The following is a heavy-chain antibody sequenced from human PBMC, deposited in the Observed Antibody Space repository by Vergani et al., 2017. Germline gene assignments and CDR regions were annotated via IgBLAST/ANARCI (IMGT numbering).Heavy chain of an antibody. J-gene: IGHJ5*02. CDR1: GGSFSGYY. CDR3: ASHTMITILGVAQVAWFDP. V-gene: IGHV4-34*01. Sequence: QVQLQQWGAGLLKPSETLSLTCAVYGGSFSGYYWSWIRQPPGKGLEWIGEINHSGSTNYNPSLKSRVTISVDTSKNQFSLKMSSVTAADTAVYYCASHTMITILGVAQVAWFDPWGQGTLVTVSS. D-gene: IGHD3-3*01. CDR2: INHSGST.